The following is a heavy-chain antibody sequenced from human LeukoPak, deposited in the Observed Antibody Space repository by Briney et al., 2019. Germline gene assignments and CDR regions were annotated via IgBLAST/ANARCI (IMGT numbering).Heavy chain of an antibody. CDR1: GFTFSIFA. J-gene: IGHJ4*02. CDR2: ISGSGGST. CDR3: AKEIVYSSSWYAGDDY. D-gene: IGHD6-13*01. V-gene: IGHV3-23*01. Sequence: AGGSLRLSCAACGFTFSIFAMSWVRQAPGKGLEWVSAISGSGGSTYYADSVKGRFTISRDNSKNTLYLQMNSLRAEDTAVYYCAKEIVYSSSWYAGDDYWGQGTLVTVSS.